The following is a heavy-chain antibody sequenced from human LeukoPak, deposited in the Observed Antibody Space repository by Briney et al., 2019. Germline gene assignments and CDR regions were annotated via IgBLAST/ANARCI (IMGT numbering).Heavy chain of an antibody. D-gene: IGHD6-6*01. J-gene: IGHJ4*02. Sequence: PSETLSLTCAVSGGSVSSGSYYWSWSRQPPGKGLEWIGYIYYSGSTNYNPSLKSRVTMSVETSKNQFSLKLSSVTAADTAVYYCASDGGAARVYFDCWGQGTLVTASS. CDR1: GGSVSSGSYY. V-gene: IGHV4-61*01. CDR2: IYYSGST. CDR3: ASDGGAARVYFDC.